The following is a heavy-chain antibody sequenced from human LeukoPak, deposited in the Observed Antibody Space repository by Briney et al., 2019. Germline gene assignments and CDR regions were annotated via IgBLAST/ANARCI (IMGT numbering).Heavy chain of an antibody. CDR1: GFTFSTYG. CDR3: ARDLTGRWTIDY. J-gene: IGHJ4*02. V-gene: IGHV3-30*03. CDR2: ISYDEIHK. D-gene: IGHD1-26*01. Sequence: GGSLRLSCAASGFTFSTYGMHWVPQAPGKALEGVTSISYDEIHKLYEDSVRGRFTISRDSSKNTLFLQMNSLRAEDAGLYYCARDLTGRWTIDYWGQGTLVTVSS.